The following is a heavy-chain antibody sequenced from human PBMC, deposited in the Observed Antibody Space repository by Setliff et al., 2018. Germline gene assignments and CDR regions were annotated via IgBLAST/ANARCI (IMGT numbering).Heavy chain of an antibody. J-gene: IGHJ3*02. CDR2: IIPIRGAA. CDR1: GGTFSNSA. D-gene: IGHD1-26*01. Sequence: ASVKVSCKAFGGTFSNSAINWVRQAPGQGLEWMGGIIPIRGAADYAQKFQGRVTMTRDTSISTAYMELSRLRSDDTAVYYCARRVGAKSDAFDIWGQGTMVTVSS. V-gene: IGHV1-2*02. CDR3: ARRVGAKSDAFDI.